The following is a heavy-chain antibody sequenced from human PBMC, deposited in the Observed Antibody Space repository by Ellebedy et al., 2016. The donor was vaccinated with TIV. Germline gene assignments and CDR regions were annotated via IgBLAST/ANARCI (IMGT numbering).Heavy chain of an antibody. Sequence: SETLSLXXSVSDDSISTYYWTWIRQPAGEGLEWIRRIFVSGNTNYNPSLKSRVTMSIDTSKNQFSLKLSSVTAADTAVYYCARDLYPATAASPIGVWGKGTTVTVSS. D-gene: IGHD5-24*01. CDR2: IFVSGNT. V-gene: IGHV4-4*07. CDR3: ARDLYPATAASPIGV. J-gene: IGHJ6*04. CDR1: DDSISTYY.